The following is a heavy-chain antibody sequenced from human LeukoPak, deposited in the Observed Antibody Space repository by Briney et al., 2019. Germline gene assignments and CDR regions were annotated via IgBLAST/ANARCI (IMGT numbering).Heavy chain of an antibody. J-gene: IGHJ4*02. Sequence: PSETLSLTCAVYGGSFSGYYWSWNRQPPGQGLEWIGEINHSGSTNYNPSLKSRVTISVDTSKNQFSLKLSSVTAADTAVYYCARGAWLPSNFDYWGQGTLVTVSS. CDR3: ARGAWLPSNFDY. D-gene: IGHD5-24*01. CDR2: INHSGST. V-gene: IGHV4-34*01. CDR1: GGSFSGYY.